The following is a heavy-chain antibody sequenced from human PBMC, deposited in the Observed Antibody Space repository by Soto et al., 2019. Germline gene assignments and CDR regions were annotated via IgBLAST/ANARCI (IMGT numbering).Heavy chain of an antibody. D-gene: IGHD3-3*01. CDR1: GGTFSSYA. V-gene: IGHV1-69*06. Sequence: SVKVSCKASGGTFSSYAISWVRQAPGQGLEWMGGIIPIFGTANYAQKFQGRVTITADKSTSTAYMELSSLRSEDTAVYYCASRSRAITIFGVVILYYYYGMDVWGQGTTVTVSS. CDR3: ASRSRAITIFGVVILYYYYGMDV. J-gene: IGHJ6*02. CDR2: IIPIFGTA.